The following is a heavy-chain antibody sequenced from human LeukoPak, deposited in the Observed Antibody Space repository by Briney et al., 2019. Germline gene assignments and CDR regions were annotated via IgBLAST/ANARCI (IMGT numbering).Heavy chain of an antibody. D-gene: IGHD3-10*01. Sequence: SETLSLTCTVSGGSISSYYWSWIRQSPGKGLEWIGYIYYSGSTNYNPSLKSRVTISVDTSKNQFSLKLSSVTAADTAVYYCASGAPIWFGELFFHVFDYWGQGTLVTVSS. CDR3: ASGAPIWFGELFFHVFDY. CDR1: GGSISSYY. V-gene: IGHV4-59*08. CDR2: IYYSGST. J-gene: IGHJ4*02.